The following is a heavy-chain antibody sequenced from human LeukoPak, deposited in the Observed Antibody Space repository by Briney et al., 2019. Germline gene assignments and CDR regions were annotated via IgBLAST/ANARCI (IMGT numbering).Heavy chain of an antibody. Sequence: PSETLSLTCTVSGGSISSNYWSWIRQPPGKGLEWIGYIYYSGTTSYNASLKSRVTMSVDTSKNQFSLNLNSVTAADTAVYYCARGLRVENTGYYFDYWGQGTLVTVSS. D-gene: IGHD3-3*01. CDR3: ARGLRVENTGYYFDY. CDR1: GGSISSNY. CDR2: IYYSGTT. V-gene: IGHV4-59*01. J-gene: IGHJ4*02.